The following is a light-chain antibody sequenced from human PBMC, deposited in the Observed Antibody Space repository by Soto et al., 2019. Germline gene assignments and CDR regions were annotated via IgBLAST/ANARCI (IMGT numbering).Light chain of an antibody. CDR2: GAS. Sequence: EIVLTQSPGTLSLSPGERATLSCRASPSVSSCYLAWYQQKPGQAPRLLIYGASSRATGFPDRFSGSGSGTDFTLTISRLEPEDFAVYYCQQYGSSPPYTFGQGTKV. CDR3: QQYGSSPPYT. V-gene: IGKV3-20*01. J-gene: IGKJ2*01. CDR1: PSVSSCY.